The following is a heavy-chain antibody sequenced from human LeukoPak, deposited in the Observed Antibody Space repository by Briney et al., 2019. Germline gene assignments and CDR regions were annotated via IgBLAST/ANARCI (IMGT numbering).Heavy chain of an antibody. CDR3: ARGGSEGPVAFWSGYYGAFDI. J-gene: IGHJ3*02. CDR2: IYPGDSDT. D-gene: IGHD3-3*01. CDR1: GYSFTSYW. Sequence: GESLQISCKGSGYSFTSYWIGWVRPMPGKGLEWMGIIYPGDSDTRYSPSFQGQVTISADKSISTAYLQWSSLKASDTAMYYCARGGSEGPVAFWSGYYGAFDIWGQGTMVTVSS. V-gene: IGHV5-51*01.